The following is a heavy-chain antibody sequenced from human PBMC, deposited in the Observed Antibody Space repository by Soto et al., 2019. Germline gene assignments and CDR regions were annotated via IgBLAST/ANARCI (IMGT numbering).Heavy chain of an antibody. CDR2: IGTAGDT. CDR3: ARGTSSGYYYMDV. D-gene: IGHD6-19*01. J-gene: IGHJ6*03. V-gene: IGHV3-13*01. Sequence: EVQLVESGGGLAQPGGSLRLSCAASGFTFSSYDMHWVRQATGKGLEWVSAIGTAGDTYYPGSVKGRFTISRENAKNSLYLQMNSLRAGDTAVYYCARGTSSGYYYMDVWGKGTTVTVSS. CDR1: GFTFSSYD.